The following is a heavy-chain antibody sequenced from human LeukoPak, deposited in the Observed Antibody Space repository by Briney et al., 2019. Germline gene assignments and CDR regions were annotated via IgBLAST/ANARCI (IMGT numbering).Heavy chain of an antibody. CDR3: ARVRHYYDSSGYSDY. J-gene: IGHJ4*02. CDR1: GFTFSSYS. D-gene: IGHD3-22*01. V-gene: IGHV3-21*01. CDR2: ISSSSSYI. Sequence: PGRSPRLSCAASGFTFSSYSMNWVRQAPGKGLEWVSSISSSSSYIYYADSVKGRFTISRDNAKNSLYLQMNSLRAEDTAVYYCARVRHYYDSSGYSDYWGQGTLVTVSS.